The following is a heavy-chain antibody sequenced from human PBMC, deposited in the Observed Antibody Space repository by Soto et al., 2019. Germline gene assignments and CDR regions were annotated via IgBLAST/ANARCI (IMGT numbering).Heavy chain of an antibody. CDR2: LSDSGGSI. D-gene: IGHD1-26*01. CDR1: GFTFNRHA. Sequence: GGSLRLSCTASGFTFNRHAMTWVRQAPGKGLEWVSGLSDSGGSIYYADSVKGRFTISRDNSMNTLYLQMNTLRAEDTAVYYCTRGRIEGVTIPGYWGQGTKVTVSS. CDR3: TRGRIEGVTIPGY. V-gene: IGHV3-23*01. J-gene: IGHJ4*02.